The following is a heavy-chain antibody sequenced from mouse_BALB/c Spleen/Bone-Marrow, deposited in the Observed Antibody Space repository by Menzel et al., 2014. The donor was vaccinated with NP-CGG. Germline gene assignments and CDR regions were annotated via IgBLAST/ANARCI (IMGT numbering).Heavy chain of an antibody. D-gene: IGHD1-1*01. V-gene: IGHV1-4*01. CDR2: INPSSAYT. CDR3: TIRYYAMDY. Sequence: VKVVESGAELARPGASVKMSCQASGYTFTRYTMHWEKQRPGQGLEWIGYINPSSAYTNYNQKFKDKATLTADKSSSTAYMQLSSLTSEDSAVYYCTIRYYAMDYWGQGTSVTVPS. CDR1: GYTFTRYT. J-gene: IGHJ4*01.